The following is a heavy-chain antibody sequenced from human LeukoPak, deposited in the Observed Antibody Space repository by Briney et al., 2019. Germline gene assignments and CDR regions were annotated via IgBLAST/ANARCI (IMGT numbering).Heavy chain of an antibody. CDR3: ARGIIGYYFEY. CDR2: ISAYGNT. D-gene: IGHD2-15*01. J-gene: IGHJ4*02. V-gene: IGHV1-18*01. Sequence: GASVKVSCKTSGYTFTIYVISWARQAPGQGLEWMGLISAYGNTNYAQNLQGRVTMTTDTSTSTAYMELRSLRSDDTAVYYCARGIIGYYFEYWGQGTLVTVSS. CDR1: GYTFTIYV.